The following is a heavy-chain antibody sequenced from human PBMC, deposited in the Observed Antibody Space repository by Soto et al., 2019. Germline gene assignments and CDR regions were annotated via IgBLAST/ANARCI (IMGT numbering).Heavy chain of an antibody. Sequence: ASVKVSCKTSGYTFTNYGISWVRQAPGQGLEWMGWISAYNGNTNYAQKLQSRVTMTTDTSTSTAYMELRSLRSDDTAVYYCARDHGAAAVYYYYGLDVWGQGTTVTVSS. CDR2: ISAYNGNT. V-gene: IGHV1-18*04. D-gene: IGHD6-13*01. CDR1: GYTFTNYG. CDR3: ARDHGAAAVYYYYGLDV. J-gene: IGHJ6*02.